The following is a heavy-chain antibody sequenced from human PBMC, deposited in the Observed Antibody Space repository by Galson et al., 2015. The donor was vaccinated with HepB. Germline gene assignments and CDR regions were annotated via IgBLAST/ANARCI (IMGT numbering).Heavy chain of an antibody. CDR2: IYPGDYYT. CDR1: GYSFTSYW. D-gene: IGHD3-22*01. V-gene: IGHV5-51*01. J-gene: IGHJ3*02. CDR3: ARPRPDSSGWEVFDI. Sequence: QSGAEVKKPGESLKISCTGSGYSFTSYWIGWVRQMPGKGLEWMGIIYPGDYYTRYSPSFQGQVTIPADKSISTAYLQWSSRKASDTAMYYCARPRPDSSGWEVFDIWGQGTMVTVSS.